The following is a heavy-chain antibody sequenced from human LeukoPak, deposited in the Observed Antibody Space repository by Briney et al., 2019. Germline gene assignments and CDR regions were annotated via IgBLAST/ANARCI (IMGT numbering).Heavy chain of an antibody. V-gene: IGHV3-11*04. Sequence: LSLTCTVSGGSISNYYWSWIRQPPGKGLEWVSYISSSGSTIYYADSVKGRFTISRDNAKNSLYLQMNSLRAEDTAVYYCARAVTTWDAFDIWGQGTMVTVSS. D-gene: IGHD4-17*01. J-gene: IGHJ3*02. CDR2: ISSSGSTI. CDR3: ARAVTTWDAFDI. CDR1: GGSISNYY.